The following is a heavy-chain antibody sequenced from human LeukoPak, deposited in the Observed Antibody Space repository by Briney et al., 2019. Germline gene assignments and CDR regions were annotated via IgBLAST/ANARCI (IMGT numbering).Heavy chain of an antibody. CDR3: ARVNFGDFGSGSLDH. CDR2: IYNDGNT. J-gene: IGHJ4*02. CDR1: GFTFINNY. V-gene: IGHV3-53*01. D-gene: IGHD3-10*01. Sequence: PGGSLRLSCAASGFTFINNYMTWIRQAPGKGLDWVSVIYNDGNTYYADSVRGRFTISRDFSKNSLYLQMNSLRAEDTAVYYCARVNFGDFGSGSLDHWGQGTLVTVSS.